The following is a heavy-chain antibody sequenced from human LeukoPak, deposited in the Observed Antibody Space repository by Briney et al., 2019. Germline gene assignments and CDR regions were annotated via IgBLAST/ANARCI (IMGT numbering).Heavy chain of an antibody. CDR2: TYYRSKWYN. J-gene: IGHJ6*03. D-gene: IGHD4-11*01. CDR1: GDSFSRNSAA. V-gene: IGHV6-1*01. CDR3: AREPYSNYYYYYYMDV. Sequence: SQTLSLTCAISGDSFSRNSAAWNWISQSPSRGLEWLGRTYYRSKWYNDYAVSVKSRITINPDTSKNQFSLQLNSVTPEDTAMYYCAREPYSNYYYYYYMDVWGKGTTVTVSS.